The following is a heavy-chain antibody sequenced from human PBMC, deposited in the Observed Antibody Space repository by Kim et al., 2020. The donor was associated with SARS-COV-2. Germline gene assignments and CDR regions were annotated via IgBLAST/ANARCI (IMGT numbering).Heavy chain of an antibody. Sequence: SETLSLTCAVSGGSISSVGYSWSWIRQPPGKGLEGIGYIYHSGNTYYNPSLKSRVTISVDRSKNQFSLKLSSVTAADTAVYYCAREGGPEGEGARGPGSWDYWGQGTLVTVSS. D-gene: IGHD1-26*01. V-gene: IGHV4-30-2*01. CDR1: GGSISSVGYS. J-gene: IGHJ4*02. CDR2: IYHSGNT. CDR3: AREGGPEGEGARGPGSWDY.